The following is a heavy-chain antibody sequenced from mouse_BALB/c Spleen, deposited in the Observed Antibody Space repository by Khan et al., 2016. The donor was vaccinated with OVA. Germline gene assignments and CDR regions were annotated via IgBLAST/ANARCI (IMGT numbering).Heavy chain of an antibody. V-gene: IGHV5-6*01. CDR1: GFTFSSYS. Sequence: EVELVESGGDLVKPGGSLKLSCATSGFTFSSYSMSWVRQTPDKRLEWVTTISSAGDYTYYPDSVRGRSTISRDNATNSLYLQMSSLKSEDTAMYYCASHLAGSFAYWGQGTLVTVSA. CDR2: ISSAGDYT. D-gene: IGHD1-1*01. CDR3: ASHLAGSFAY. J-gene: IGHJ3*01.